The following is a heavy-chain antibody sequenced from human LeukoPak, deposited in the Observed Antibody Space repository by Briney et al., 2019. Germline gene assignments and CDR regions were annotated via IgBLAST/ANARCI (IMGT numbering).Heavy chain of an antibody. CDR1: GYSISSGYC. Sequence: SETLSLTCTVSGYSISSGYCWGWIRQPPGKGLEWIGSIYHSGSTYYNPSLKSRVTISVDTSKNQFSLKLSSVTAADTAVYYCARVVGATHPSYFDYWGQGTLVTVSS. CDR3: ARVVGATHPSYFDY. J-gene: IGHJ4*02. D-gene: IGHD1-26*01. V-gene: IGHV4-38-2*02. CDR2: IYHSGST.